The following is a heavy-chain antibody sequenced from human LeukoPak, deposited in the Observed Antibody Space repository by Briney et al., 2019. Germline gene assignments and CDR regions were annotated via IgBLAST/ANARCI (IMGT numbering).Heavy chain of an antibody. Sequence: PGGSLRLSCAASGFTFSSYWMHWVRHAPGKGLEWVSAISGSGGSTYYADSVKGRFTISRDNSKNTLYLQMNSLRAEDTAVYYCAGPLVATIEGGYWGQGTLVTVSS. CDR2: ISGSGGST. CDR3: AGPLVATIEGGY. V-gene: IGHV3-23*01. CDR1: GFTFSSYW. D-gene: IGHD5-12*01. J-gene: IGHJ4*02.